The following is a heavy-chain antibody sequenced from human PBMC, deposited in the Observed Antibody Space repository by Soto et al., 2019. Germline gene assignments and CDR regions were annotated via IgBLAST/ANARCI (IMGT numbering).Heavy chain of an antibody. Sequence: SETLSLTCTVSGGSISSGDDYWSWIRQPPGKGLEWIGEINHSGSTNYNPSLKSRVTISVDTSKNQFSLKLSSVTAADTAVYYCARNYGDYALDYWGQGTLVTVSS. CDR2: INHSGST. V-gene: IGHV4-39*07. CDR3: ARNYGDYALDY. D-gene: IGHD4-17*01. CDR1: GGSISSGDDY. J-gene: IGHJ4*02.